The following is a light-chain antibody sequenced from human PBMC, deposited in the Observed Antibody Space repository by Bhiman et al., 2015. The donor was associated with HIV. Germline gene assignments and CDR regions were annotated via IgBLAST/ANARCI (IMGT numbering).Light chain of an antibody. Sequence: SYELTQPPSVSVSPRQTASITCSGDKLGDRYASWYQQRPGQSPVLVIYQDSNRPSGIPERFSGSNSENTATLTISGTQSMDEADYYCQAWDSSTHVIFGGGTKLTVL. CDR2: QDS. J-gene: IGLJ2*01. V-gene: IGLV3-1*01. CDR3: QAWDSSTHVI. CDR1: KLGDRY.